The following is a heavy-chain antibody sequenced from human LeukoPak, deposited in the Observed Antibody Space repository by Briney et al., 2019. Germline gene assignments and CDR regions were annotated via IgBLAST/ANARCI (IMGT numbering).Heavy chain of an antibody. J-gene: IGHJ4*02. CDR2: IYHSGST. D-gene: IGHD3-22*01. CDR3: ALIEARTTLFDY. V-gene: IGHV4-38-2*01. Sequence: SETLSLTCAVSGYSISSGYYWGWIRPPPGKGLEWIGSIYHSGSTYYNPSLKGRVTISVDTSKNQFSLKLSSVTAADTAVYYCALIEARTTLFDYWGQGTLVTVSS. CDR1: GYSISSGYY.